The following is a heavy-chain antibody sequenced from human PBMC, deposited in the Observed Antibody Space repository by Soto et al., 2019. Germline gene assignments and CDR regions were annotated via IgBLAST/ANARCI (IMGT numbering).Heavy chain of an antibody. Sequence: SETLSLTCAVYGWSFCGYYWSWIRQPPGKGLEWIGEVNHSGSTNYNPSLKSRVTVSVDTSKNQFSLKLTSVTAADTAVYFCARGGYFDLWGRGTLVTVSS. CDR3: ARGGYFDL. CDR2: VNHSGST. CDR1: GWSFCGYY. J-gene: IGHJ2*01. V-gene: IGHV4-34*01.